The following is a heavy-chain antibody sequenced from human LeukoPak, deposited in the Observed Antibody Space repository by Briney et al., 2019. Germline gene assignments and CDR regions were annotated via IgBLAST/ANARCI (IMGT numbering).Heavy chain of an antibody. D-gene: IGHD3-10*01. CDR1: GGSISSGSYY. CDR3: ARGLVPSPPYYYGSGSLLDY. Sequence: SQTLSLTCTVSGGSISSGSYYWSWIRQPAGKGLEWIGRIYTSGSTNYNPSLKSRVTISVDTSKNQFSLKLSSVTAADTAVYYCARGLVPSPPYYYGSGSLLDYWGQGTLVTVSS. V-gene: IGHV4-61*02. CDR2: IYTSGST. J-gene: IGHJ4*02.